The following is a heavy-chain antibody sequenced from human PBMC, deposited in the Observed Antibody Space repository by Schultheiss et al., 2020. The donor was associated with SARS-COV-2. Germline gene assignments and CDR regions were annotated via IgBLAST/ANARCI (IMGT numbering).Heavy chain of an antibody. CDR3: AAWPRYYYPNSHEYFEQ. CDR1: EFTFSSSA. J-gene: IGHJ1*01. Sequence: SVKVSCKTSEFTFSSSAVQWVRQARGQRLEWIGWIVVASDNTSYAQKFQETVTITRDMSTSTVYMELSSLRSEDTAVYYCAAWPRYYYPNSHEYFEQWGQGTLVTVSS. V-gene: IGHV1-58*01. D-gene: IGHD3-10*01. CDR2: IVVASDNT.